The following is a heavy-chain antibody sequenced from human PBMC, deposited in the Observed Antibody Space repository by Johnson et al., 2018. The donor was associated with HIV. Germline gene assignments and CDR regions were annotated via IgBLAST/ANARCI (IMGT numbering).Heavy chain of an antibody. CDR2: IYSGGST. CDR1: GFTFSDYY. J-gene: IGHJ3*02. D-gene: IGHD1-20*01. CDR3: ARDNWNDADGAFDI. V-gene: IGHV3-66*01. Sequence: VQLVESGGGLVKPGGSLRLSCAASGFTFSDYYMSWVRQAPGKGLEWVSVIYSGGSTYYADSVKGRFTISRDNSKNTLYLQMNSLRAEDTAVYYCARDNWNDADGAFDIWGQGTMVTVSS.